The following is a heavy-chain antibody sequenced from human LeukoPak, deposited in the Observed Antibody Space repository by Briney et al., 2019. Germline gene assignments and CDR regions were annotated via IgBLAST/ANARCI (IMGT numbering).Heavy chain of an antibody. J-gene: IGHJ4*02. V-gene: IGHV3-20*04. CDR2: IRGDAGST. D-gene: IGHD6-19*01. Sequence: GGSLRLSRAASGFTFDAFGMTWVRQAPGKGLEGVSAIRGDAGSTGYADSVKGRFTISRDNAKNSLYLQMNSLRPEDTAVYYCARALDSSGWNGRDYWGQGTLVTVSS. CDR3: ARALDSSGWNGRDY. CDR1: GFTFDAFG.